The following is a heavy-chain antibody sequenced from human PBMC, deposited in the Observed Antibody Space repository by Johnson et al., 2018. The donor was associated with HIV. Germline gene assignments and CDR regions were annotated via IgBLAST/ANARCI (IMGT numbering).Heavy chain of an antibody. CDR1: GFTFSSYA. D-gene: IGHD3-16*02. J-gene: IGHJ3*02. V-gene: IGHV3-64*01. CDR2: ISSNGGST. CDR3: ARGGITFGGVIAPGAFDI. Sequence: VQLVESGGGLVQPGGSLRLSCAASGFTFSSYAMHWVRQAPGKGLEYVSAISSNGGSTYYANSVKGRFTISRDNSKNTRYLQLGRLRAEYMAVYYCARGGITFGGVIAPGAFDIWGQGTMVTVTS.